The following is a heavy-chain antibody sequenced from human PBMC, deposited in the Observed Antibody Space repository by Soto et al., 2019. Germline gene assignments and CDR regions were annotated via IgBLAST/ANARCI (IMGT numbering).Heavy chain of an antibody. D-gene: IGHD2-2*01. J-gene: IGHJ6*02. Sequence: QVQLVQSGAEVKKPGASVKVSCKASGYTFTSYAMHWVRQAPGQRLEWMGWINAGNGNTKYSQKFQGRVTITRDTSASTAYMELSSLRSEDTAVYYCACQYQPRPTSYYYYGMDVWGQGTTVTVSS. CDR3: ACQYQPRPTSYYYYGMDV. CDR1: GYTFTSYA. V-gene: IGHV1-3*01. CDR2: INAGNGNT.